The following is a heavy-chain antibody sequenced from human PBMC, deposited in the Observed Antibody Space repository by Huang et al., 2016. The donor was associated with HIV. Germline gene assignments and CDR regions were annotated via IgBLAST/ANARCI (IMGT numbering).Heavy chain of an antibody. J-gene: IGHJ3*01. V-gene: IGHV1-69*12. D-gene: IGHD3-16*01. CDR3: AKRGGAWGSPYAFDL. CDR2: IIPRVGTR. Sequence: QVQLVPSGAEVRQHGSSVKVSCMASGGSFNNFGINWVRRAPGQGLGWRGGIIPRVGTRNDGKGFKDRVTITADETTGGVHVEVTSLRSDDTAVYFCAKRGGAWGSPYAFDLWGPGTMVTVSS. CDR1: GGSFNNFG.